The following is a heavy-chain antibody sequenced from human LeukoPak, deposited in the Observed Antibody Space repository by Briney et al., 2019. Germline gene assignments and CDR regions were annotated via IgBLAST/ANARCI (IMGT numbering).Heavy chain of an antibody. CDR3: ATGPGDYEVH. CDR2: INPGADTT. J-gene: IGHJ4*02. D-gene: IGHD4-17*01. Sequence: RASVKVSCKASGYTFTRDYMHWVRQAPGQGLEWMGIINPGADTTSYAQKFQGRVAVTRDTSTSTVYMELSRLTPEDTAVYYCATGPGDYEVHWGQGTLITVSS. V-gene: IGHV1-46*01. CDR1: GYTFTRDY.